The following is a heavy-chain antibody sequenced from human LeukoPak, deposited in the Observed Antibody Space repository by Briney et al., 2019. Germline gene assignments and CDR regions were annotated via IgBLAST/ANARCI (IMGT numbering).Heavy chain of an antibody. CDR2: VSYSGST. CDR3: ARTLSDSSGYYVSLYEVGPGGY. Sequence: SETLSLTCAVSGYSISSGYHWGWIRQPPGKGLEWIGSVSYSGSTYYNPSLKSRVTISVDTSKNQFSLKLSSVTAADTAVYYCARTLSDSSGYYVSLYEVGPGGYWGQGTLVTVSS. J-gene: IGHJ4*02. V-gene: IGHV4-38-2*01. D-gene: IGHD3-22*01. CDR1: GYSISSGYH.